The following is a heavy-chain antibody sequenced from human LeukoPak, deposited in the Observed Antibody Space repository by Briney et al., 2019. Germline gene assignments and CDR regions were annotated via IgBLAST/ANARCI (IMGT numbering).Heavy chain of an antibody. CDR2: TVGGGDGT. CDR1: GFTFGSTS. V-gene: IGHV3-23*01. J-gene: IGHJ4*02. CDR3: KLTTS. Sequence: GGSLRLSCAASGFTFGSTSMSWVRQAPGKGLEWVAVTVGGGDGTYYADSVKGRFTISRDNSNNTLYLQMNSLRAEDTAVYCAKLTTSWGQGTLVTVSS. D-gene: IGHD4-11*01.